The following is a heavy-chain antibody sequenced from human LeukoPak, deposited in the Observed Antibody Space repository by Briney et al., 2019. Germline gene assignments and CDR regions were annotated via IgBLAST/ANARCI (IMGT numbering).Heavy chain of an antibody. J-gene: IGHJ5*02. D-gene: IGHD3-10*01. V-gene: IGHV3-11*01. CDR3: ARGSRRNWFDP. CDR2: ISGSGSTI. CDR1: GFTFSDYY. Sequence: PGGSLRLSCAASGFTFSDYYMSWIRQAPGKGLEWVSYISGSGSTIYYADSMKGRFTISRDNTKNSLYLQANSLRAEDTAVYYCARGSRRNWFDPWGQGTLVTVSS.